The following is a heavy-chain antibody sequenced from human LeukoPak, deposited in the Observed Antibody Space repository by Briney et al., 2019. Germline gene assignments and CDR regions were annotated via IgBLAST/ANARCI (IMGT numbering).Heavy chain of an antibody. J-gene: IGHJ3*02. CDR3: AREVRGVRRGDAFDI. CDR1: GYTFTSYG. V-gene: IGHV1-18*01. Sequence: ASVKVSCKASGYTFTSYGISWVRQAPGQGLEWMGWISAYNGNTNYAQKLQGRVTMTTDTSTSTAYMELRSLRSDDTAVYYCAREVRGVRRGDAFDIWGQGTMVTVSS. CDR2: ISAYNGNT. D-gene: IGHD3-10*01.